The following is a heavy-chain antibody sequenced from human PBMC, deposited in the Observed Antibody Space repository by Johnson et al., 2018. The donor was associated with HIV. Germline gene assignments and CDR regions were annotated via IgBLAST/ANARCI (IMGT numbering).Heavy chain of an antibody. CDR1: GFTFSDYY. CDR3: ARVYSSGYPDAFDI. J-gene: IGHJ3*02. CDR2: ISISVSTI. V-gene: IGHV3-11*04. D-gene: IGHD3-22*01. Sequence: QVQLVESGGGLVKPGGSLRLSCAASGFTFSDYYMSWIRQAPGKGLEWVSYISISVSTIYYADSVKGRFTISRDNAKNSLYLQMNSLRAEDTAVYYCARVYSSGYPDAFDIWGQGTMVTVSS.